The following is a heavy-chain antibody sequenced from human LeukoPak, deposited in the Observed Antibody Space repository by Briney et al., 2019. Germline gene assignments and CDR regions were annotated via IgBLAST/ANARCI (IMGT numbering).Heavy chain of an antibody. D-gene: IGHD5-12*01. CDR1: GYTFTGYY. CDR3: ANLGGYSGYDLSGY. J-gene: IGHJ4*02. V-gene: IGHV1-2*02. Sequence: ASVKVSCKASGYTFTGYYMHWVRQALGQGLEWMGWTNPNSGGTNYAQKFQGRVTMTRDTSISTAYMELSRLRSDDTAVYYCANLGGYSGYDLSGYWGQGTLVTVSS. CDR2: TNPNSGGT.